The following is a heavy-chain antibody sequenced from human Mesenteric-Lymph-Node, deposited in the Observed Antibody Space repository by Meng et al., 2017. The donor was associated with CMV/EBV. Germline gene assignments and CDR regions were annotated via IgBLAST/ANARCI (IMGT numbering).Heavy chain of an antibody. CDR2: ISYDGSNK. Sequence: GESLKISCAASGFTFSSYAMHWVRQAPGKGLEWVAVISYDGSNKYYADSVKGRFTISRDNSKNTLYLQMNSLRAEDTAVYYCASGLPTSSGYYYAGYWGQGALVTVSS. J-gene: IGHJ4*02. V-gene: IGHV3-30*04. D-gene: IGHD3-22*01. CDR3: ASGLPTSSGYYYAGY. CDR1: GFTFSSYA.